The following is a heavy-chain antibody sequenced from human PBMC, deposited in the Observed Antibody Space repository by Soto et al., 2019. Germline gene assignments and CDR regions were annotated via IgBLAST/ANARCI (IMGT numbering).Heavy chain of an antibody. Sequence: SETLSLTCTVSGGSISSGGYYWSWIRQHPGKGLEWIGYIYYSGSTYYNPSLKSRVTISVDTSKNQFSLKLSSVTAADTAVYYCSVIVVVPAAIPYYGMDVWGQGTTVTVSS. CDR2: IYYSGST. V-gene: IGHV4-31*03. J-gene: IGHJ6*02. CDR1: GGSISSGGYY. CDR3: SVIVVVPAAIPYYGMDV. D-gene: IGHD2-2*02.